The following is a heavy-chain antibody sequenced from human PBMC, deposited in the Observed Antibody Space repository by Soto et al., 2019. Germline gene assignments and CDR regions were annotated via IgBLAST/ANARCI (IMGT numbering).Heavy chain of an antibody. CDR3: AKGVSDIEATIHCHY. J-gene: IGHJ4*02. D-gene: IGHD5-12*01. CDR2: ISYDGSNK. CDR1: GFTFSSYG. Sequence: QVQLVESGGGVVQPGRSLRLSCAASGFTFSSYGMHWVRQAPGKGLEWVAVISYDGSNKYYADSVKGRFTISRDNSKNRLYVRMKGLSAEATGVYYCAKGVSDIEATIHCHYWGPGTLDIVCS. V-gene: IGHV3-30*18.